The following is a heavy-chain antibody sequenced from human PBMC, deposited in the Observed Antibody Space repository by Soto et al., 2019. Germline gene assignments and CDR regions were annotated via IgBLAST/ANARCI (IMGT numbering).Heavy chain of an antibody. D-gene: IGHD2-15*01. Sequence: QVQLQESGPGLVKPSQTLSLTCTVSGGSISSGDYYWSWIRQPPGKGLEWIGYIYYSGSTYYNPSLKSRVTISVDTSKHQFSLKLSSVTAADTAVDYCARRYCSGGCYFDYWGQGTLVTVSS. J-gene: IGHJ4*02. V-gene: IGHV4-30-4*01. CDR3: ARRYCSGGCYFDY. CDR1: GGSISSGDYY. CDR2: IYYSGST.